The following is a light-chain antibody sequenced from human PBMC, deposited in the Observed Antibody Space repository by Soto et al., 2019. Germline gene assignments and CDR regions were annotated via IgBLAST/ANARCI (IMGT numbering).Light chain of an antibody. CDR2: VAS. CDR1: QNVGGRF. CDR3: QQYGTSPIA. J-gene: IGKJ5*01. V-gene: IGKV3-20*01. Sequence: EIVLTQSPGTLSLSPGERATLSCRASQNVGGRFLAWYQQKPGQAPRLLINVASTRATGIPDRFSGSGSGTDFTLTISRLEPEDFAVHYCQQYGTSPIAFGQGTRLE.